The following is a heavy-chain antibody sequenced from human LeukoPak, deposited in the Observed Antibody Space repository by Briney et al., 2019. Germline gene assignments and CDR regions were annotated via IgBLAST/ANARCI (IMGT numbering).Heavy chain of an antibody. Sequence: SETLSLTCTVSGASISSGAYYWSWLRQHPGKGLEWIGYIYYSGSTYYNPSLKSRVTISLDTSKNQFSLKLSSVTAADTAMYYCARDAEVLYTYGPHWYFDLWGRGTPVTVSS. V-gene: IGHV4-31*03. D-gene: IGHD5-18*01. CDR1: GASISSGAYY. CDR3: ARDAEVLYTYGPHWYFDL. J-gene: IGHJ2*01. CDR2: IYYSGST.